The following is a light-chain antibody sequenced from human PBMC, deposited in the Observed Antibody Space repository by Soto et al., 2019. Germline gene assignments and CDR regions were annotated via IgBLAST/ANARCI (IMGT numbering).Light chain of an antibody. CDR3: QQYNEWPLT. J-gene: IGKJ4*01. CDR2: GAS. Sequence: ETVMTQSPATLSVSPGERATLSCGASQSVSTNLAWYQQKPGQVPRLLIYGASTRASDIPATFSGSGSGTEFTLTISSLQSEDFAVYYCQQYNEWPLTFGGGTKVAIE. V-gene: IGKV3-15*01. CDR1: QSVSTN.